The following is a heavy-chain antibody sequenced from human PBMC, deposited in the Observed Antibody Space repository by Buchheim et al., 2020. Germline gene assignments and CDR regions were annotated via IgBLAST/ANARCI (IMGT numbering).Heavy chain of an antibody. Sequence: EVQLVESGGGLVQPGGSVRLSCAASGFTFSSYSMNWVRQAPGKGLEWVSYISSSSSTIYYADSVKGRFTISSDNAKNSLYLQLNSLRAEDTAMYYCATALVAGNYYYYAMDVWGQGTT. CDR3: ATALVAGNYYYYAMDV. V-gene: IGHV3-48*04. CDR2: ISSSSSTI. CDR1: GFTFSSYS. D-gene: IGHD6-19*01. J-gene: IGHJ6*02.